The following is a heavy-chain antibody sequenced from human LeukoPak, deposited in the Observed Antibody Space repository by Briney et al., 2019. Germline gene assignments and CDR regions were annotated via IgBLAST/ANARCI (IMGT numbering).Heavy chain of an antibody. CDR2: INTYSANT. J-gene: IGHJ6*02. V-gene: IGHV1-18*01. Sequence: ASVKVSCKASGYTFTSYGISWVRQAPGQGLEWMGWINTYSANTNYAQKLQGRVTMTTDTSTSTAYMELRSLRSDDTAVYYCARLGYFGSGSPYYYYGMDVWGQGTTVTVSS. CDR3: ARLGYFGSGSPYYYYGMDV. CDR1: GYTFTSYG. D-gene: IGHD3-10*01.